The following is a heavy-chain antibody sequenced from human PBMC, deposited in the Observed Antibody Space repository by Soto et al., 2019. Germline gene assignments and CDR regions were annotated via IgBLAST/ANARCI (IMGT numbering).Heavy chain of an antibody. D-gene: IGHD2-2*01. CDR1: GGTFSSYA. J-gene: IGHJ4*02. CDR3: ARLVSEATRGGDFDY. Sequence: SVKVSCKASGGTFSSYAISWVRQAPGQGLEWMGGIIPIFGTANYAQKFQGRVTITADESTSTAYMELSSLRSEDTAVYYCARLVSEATRGGDFDYWGQGTLVTVSS. V-gene: IGHV1-69*13. CDR2: IIPIFGTA.